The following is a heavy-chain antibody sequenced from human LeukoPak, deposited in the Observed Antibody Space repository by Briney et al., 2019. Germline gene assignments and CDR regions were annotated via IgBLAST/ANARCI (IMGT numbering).Heavy chain of an antibody. CDR1: GFTFSSYA. Sequence: KTGGSLRLSCAASGFTFSSYAMSWVRQAPGKGLEWVSAISGSGGSTYYADSVKGRFTISRDNSKNTLYLQMNSLRAEDTAVYYCATEYSGSYYDYFQHWGQGTLVTVSS. CDR3: ATEYSGSYYDYFQH. J-gene: IGHJ1*01. CDR2: ISGSGGST. V-gene: IGHV3-23*01. D-gene: IGHD1-26*01.